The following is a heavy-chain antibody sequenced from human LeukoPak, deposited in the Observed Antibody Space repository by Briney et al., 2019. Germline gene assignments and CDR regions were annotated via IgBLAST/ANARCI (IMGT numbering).Heavy chain of an antibody. V-gene: IGHV4-59*01. Sequence: SETLSLTCTVSGGSISSYYWSWIRQPPGKGLEWIGYIYYSGSTNYNPSPKSRVTISVDTSKNLFSLKLSSVTAADTAVYYCARAVTTAYYYYYMDVWGKGTTVTVSS. CDR2: IYYSGST. CDR1: GGSISSYY. J-gene: IGHJ6*03. D-gene: IGHD4-17*01. CDR3: ARAVTTAYYYYYMDV.